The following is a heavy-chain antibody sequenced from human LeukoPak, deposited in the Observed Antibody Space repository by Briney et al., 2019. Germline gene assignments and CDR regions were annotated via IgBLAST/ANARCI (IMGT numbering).Heavy chain of an antibody. Sequence: PSETLSLTCGVSGGSFRGYYWTWIRQAPGKGLEWIGETTHSGSTNYSPSLKSRVNISVDMSKNQFSLTLSSVTAADTAEYYCARMWPGRIGGSLGSSDYWGQGTLVTVSS. CDR2: TTHSGST. CDR3: ARMWPGRIGGSLGSSDY. V-gene: IGHV4-34*01. J-gene: IGHJ4*02. CDR1: GGSFRGYY. D-gene: IGHD1-26*01.